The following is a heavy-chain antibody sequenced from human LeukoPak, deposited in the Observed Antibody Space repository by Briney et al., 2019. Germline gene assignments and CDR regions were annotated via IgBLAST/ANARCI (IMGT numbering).Heavy chain of an antibody. D-gene: IGHD3-10*01. Sequence: GASVKVSCKASGYTFTGYYMHWVRQAPGQGLEWMGWINPNSGGTNYAQKFQGRVTMTRDTSISTAYMELSRLRSGDTAVYYCARETSDGSGSYRDWFDPWGQGTLVTVSS. CDR3: ARETSDGSGSYRDWFDP. CDR1: GYTFTGYY. V-gene: IGHV1-2*02. CDR2: INPNSGGT. J-gene: IGHJ5*02.